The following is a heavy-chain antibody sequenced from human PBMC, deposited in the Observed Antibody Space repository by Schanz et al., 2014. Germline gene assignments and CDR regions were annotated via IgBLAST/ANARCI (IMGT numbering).Heavy chain of an antibody. CDR2: ISPSSGGT. CDR3: ARESVSRTRWFDP. D-gene: IGHD3-3*01. J-gene: IGHJ5*02. Sequence: QVQLVQSGAEVKKPGASVKVSCKASAYTFTGYYLHWVRQAPGQGLEWMGRISPSSGGTNYAQNFQGRVTMTKDTSINTVYMELSTLTSDDTAVYYCARESVSRTRWFDPWGQGTLVTVSS. V-gene: IGHV1-2*06. CDR1: AYTFTGYY.